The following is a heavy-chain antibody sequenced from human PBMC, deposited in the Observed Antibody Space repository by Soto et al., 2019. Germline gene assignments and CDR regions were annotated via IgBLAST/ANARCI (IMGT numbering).Heavy chain of an antibody. CDR3: ARDREAGYNFYYGMDV. CDR1: LADLNTYS. V-gene: IGHV4-4*07. J-gene: IGHJ6*02. Sequence: PSQTMSLPWSLSLADLNTYSWTWIRQPAWKGLEWIGRIYTSASINYNPSLKGRVTLSVDTSTNQVSLRLASVTAADTAIYYCARDREAGYNFYYGMDVWGQGTTVNVPS. D-gene: IGHD6-19*01. CDR2: IYTSASI.